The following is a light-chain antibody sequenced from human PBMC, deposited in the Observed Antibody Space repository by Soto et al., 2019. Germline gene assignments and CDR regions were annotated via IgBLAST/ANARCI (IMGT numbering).Light chain of an antibody. V-gene: IGLV2-14*01. CDR3: SSYTSTSTLYV. Sequence: QSALTQPASVSGSPGQSITISCTGTSSDVGGYNYVSWYLQHPGKAPKLMIYDVSLRPSGVSSRFSGSKSGNTASLTISGLQAEDEGDYYCSSYTSTSTLYVFGTGTKLTVL. CDR2: DVS. CDR1: SSDVGGYNY. J-gene: IGLJ1*01.